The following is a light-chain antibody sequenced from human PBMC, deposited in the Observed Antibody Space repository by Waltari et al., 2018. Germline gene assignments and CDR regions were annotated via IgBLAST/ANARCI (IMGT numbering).Light chain of an antibody. V-gene: IGKV3-20*01. Sequence: ILLTQSPGTLSLSPGDRATPSCWANQTARSNYLAWYQQKPGQAPRLLFYGASTRATGIPDRFSGSGSGTDFTLTIDRLEPEDFAVYYCQQSGTSHSFGQGTKLEI. CDR1: QTARSNY. J-gene: IGKJ2*03. CDR3: QQSGTSHS. CDR2: GAS.